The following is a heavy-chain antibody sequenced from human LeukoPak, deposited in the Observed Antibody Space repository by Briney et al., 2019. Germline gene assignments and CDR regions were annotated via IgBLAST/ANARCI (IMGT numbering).Heavy chain of an antibody. CDR3: ASDSFYDSGGYFYY. CDR2: ISTSGNT. V-gene: IGHV4-4*07. D-gene: IGHD3-22*01. CDR1: GGSMSGYY. J-gene: IGHJ4*02. Sequence: DPSETLSLTCTVSGGSMSGYYWNWIRQPAGKGLQWIGRISTSGNTDYNPSLKSRVTMSVDTSKNQFSLKLTSVTAADTAVYYCASDSFYDSGGYFYYWGQGTPVTVSS.